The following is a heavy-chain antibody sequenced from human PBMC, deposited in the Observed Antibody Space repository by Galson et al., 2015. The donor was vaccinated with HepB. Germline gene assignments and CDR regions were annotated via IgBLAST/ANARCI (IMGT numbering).Heavy chain of an antibody. D-gene: IGHD2-21*01. CDR2: IYWDDDK. V-gene: IGHV2-5*02. CDR3: AHTSSCGGDCSLAWFDP. J-gene: IGHJ5*02. Sequence: PALVKPTQTLTLTCTFSGFSLSTSGVGVGWIRQPPGKALEWLALIYWDDDKRYSPSLKSRLTITKDTSKNQVVLTMTNMDPVDTATYYCAHTSSCGGDCSLAWFDPWGQGTLVTVSS. CDR1: GFSLSTSGVG.